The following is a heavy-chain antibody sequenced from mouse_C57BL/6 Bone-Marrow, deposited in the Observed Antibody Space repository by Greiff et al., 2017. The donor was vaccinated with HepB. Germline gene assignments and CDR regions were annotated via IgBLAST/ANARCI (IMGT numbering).Heavy chain of an antibody. Sequence: QVQLKQPGAELVKPGASVKLSCKASGYTFTSYWMHWVKQRPGQGLEWIGMIHPNSGSTNYNEKFKSKATLTVDKSSSTAYMQLSSLTSEDSAVYYCARRQLSPYALYFDHWGQGTTLTVSS. CDR3: ARRQLSPYALYFDH. V-gene: IGHV1-64*01. CDR1: GYTFTSYW. CDR2: IHPNSGST. D-gene: IGHD3-2*02. J-gene: IGHJ2*01.